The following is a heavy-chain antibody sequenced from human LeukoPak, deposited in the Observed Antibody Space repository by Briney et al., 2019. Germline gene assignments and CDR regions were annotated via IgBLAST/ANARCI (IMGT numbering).Heavy chain of an antibody. J-gene: IGHJ6*04. CDR2: ISGSGGST. CDR3: AELGITMIGGV. V-gene: IGHV3-23*01. Sequence: SCKASGYTFTSYAMSWVRQAPGKGLEWVSAISGSGGSTYYADSVKGRFTISRDNAKNSLYLQMNSLRAEDTAVYYCAELGITMIGGVWGKGTTVTISS. CDR1: GYTFTSYA. D-gene: IGHD3-10*02.